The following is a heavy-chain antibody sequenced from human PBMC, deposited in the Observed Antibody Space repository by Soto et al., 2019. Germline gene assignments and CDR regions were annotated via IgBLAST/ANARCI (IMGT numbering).Heavy chain of an antibody. V-gene: IGHV1-18*01. CDR2: ISAYNGNT. CDR3: ARDRSKLAMIVVVPSDP. Sequence: ASVKVSCKASGYTFTSYGISWVRQAPGQGLEWMGWISAYNGNTNYAQKLQDRVTMTTDTSTSTAYMELRSLRSDDTAVYYCARDRSKLAMIVVVPSDPWGQGTLVTVSS. D-gene: IGHD3-22*01. CDR1: GYTFTSYG. J-gene: IGHJ5*02.